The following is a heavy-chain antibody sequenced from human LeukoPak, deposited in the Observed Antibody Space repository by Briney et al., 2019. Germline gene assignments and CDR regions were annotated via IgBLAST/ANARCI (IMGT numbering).Heavy chain of an antibody. Sequence: SETLSLTCTVSGGSISSGGYYWSWIRQPPGKGLEWIGYIYYSGSTNYNPSLKSRVTISVDTSKNQFSLKLSSVTAADTAVYYCARQYSSKPGYYYGMDVWGQGTTVTVSS. V-gene: IGHV4-61*08. D-gene: IGHD6-13*01. J-gene: IGHJ6*02. CDR3: ARQYSSKPGYYYGMDV. CDR2: IYYSGST. CDR1: GGSISSGGYY.